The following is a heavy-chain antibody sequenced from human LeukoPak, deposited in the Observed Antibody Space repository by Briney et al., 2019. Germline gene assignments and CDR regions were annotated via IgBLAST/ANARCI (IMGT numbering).Heavy chain of an antibody. V-gene: IGHV3-23*01. CDR1: GFTFNSYA. D-gene: IGHD4-17*01. J-gene: IGHJ4*02. Sequence: PPGGSLRLSCAASGFTFNSYAMSWLRQAPGKGLEWVSAISGSGGSTYYADSMRGRFTISRDNSKNTLYLQMNSLRAEDTAVYYCAKTPGYTTVTSHDYWGQGTLVTVSS. CDR2: ISGSGGST. CDR3: AKTPGYTTVTSHDY.